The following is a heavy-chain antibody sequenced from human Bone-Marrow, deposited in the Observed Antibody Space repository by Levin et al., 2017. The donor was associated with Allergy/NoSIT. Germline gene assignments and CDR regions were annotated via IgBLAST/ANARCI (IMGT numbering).Heavy chain of an antibody. V-gene: IGHV4-59*01. Sequence: SETLSLTCSVSGDSITDNYWSWIRQPPGKSPEWVGYVHSSGRSMYNPSLKSRLAMSVDTSKMQISLALRSVTAADTAVYYCARDSRIYGDHYLDYWGQGTLVTVSS. D-gene: IGHD2-21*02. J-gene: IGHJ4*02. CDR3: ARDSRIYGDHYLDY. CDR1: GDSITDNY. CDR2: VHSSGRS.